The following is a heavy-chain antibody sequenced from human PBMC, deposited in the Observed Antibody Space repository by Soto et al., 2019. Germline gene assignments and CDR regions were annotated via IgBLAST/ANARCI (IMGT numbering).Heavy chain of an antibody. CDR3: ASRGYCSSTSCFPFDY. V-gene: IGHV3-30*03. Sequence: GGSLRLSCAASGFTFSSYGMHWVRQAPGKGLEWVAVISYDGSNKYDADSVKGRFTISRDNSKNSLYLQMNSLRAEDTAVYYCASRGYCSSTSCFPFDYWGQGTLVTVSS. J-gene: IGHJ4*02. CDR2: ISYDGSNK. CDR1: GFTFSSYG. D-gene: IGHD2-2*01.